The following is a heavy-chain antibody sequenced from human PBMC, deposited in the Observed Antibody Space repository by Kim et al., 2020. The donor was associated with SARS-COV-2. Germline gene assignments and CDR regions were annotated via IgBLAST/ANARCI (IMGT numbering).Heavy chain of an antibody. Sequence: GGSLRLSCAASGFTFSNYWMHWVRQAPGKGLMWVSYINADGTNTGYADSVKGRFTISRDNAKNTLYLQMNILRVEDTAVYYCTRGFGSETNYLGPGSLV. V-gene: IGHV3-74*01. CDR2: INADGTNT. J-gene: IGHJ4*02. CDR3: TRGFGSETNY. CDR1: GFTFSNYW. D-gene: IGHD3-10*01.